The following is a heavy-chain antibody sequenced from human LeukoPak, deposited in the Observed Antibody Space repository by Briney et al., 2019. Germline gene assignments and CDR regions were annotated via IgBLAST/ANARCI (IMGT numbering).Heavy chain of an antibody. J-gene: IGHJ6*02. CDR3: GKVQLWLRGYFYYGMDV. D-gene: IGHD5-18*01. Sequence: GGSLRLSCAASGFTFSNYAMSWVRQAPGEGLEWVSGISGSGGSTYYADSVKGRFTISRDNSKNTLYLQMNSLRAEDTAVYYCGKVQLWLRGYFYYGMDVWGQGTTVTVSS. V-gene: IGHV3-23*01. CDR1: GFTFSNYA. CDR2: ISGSGGST.